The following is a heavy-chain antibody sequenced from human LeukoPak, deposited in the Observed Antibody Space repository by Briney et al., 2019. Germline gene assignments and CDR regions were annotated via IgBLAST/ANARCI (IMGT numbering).Heavy chain of an antibody. Sequence: GGSLRLSCAASGFTFSSYAMSWVRQAPGKGLEWVSSISSSSSYIYYADSVKGRFTISRDNAKNSLYLQMNSLRAEDTAVYYCARDNPVAAAGTPSFDYWGQGTLVTVSS. J-gene: IGHJ4*02. CDR1: GFTFSSYA. CDR2: ISSSSSYI. D-gene: IGHD6-13*01. CDR3: ARDNPVAAAGTPSFDY. V-gene: IGHV3-21*01.